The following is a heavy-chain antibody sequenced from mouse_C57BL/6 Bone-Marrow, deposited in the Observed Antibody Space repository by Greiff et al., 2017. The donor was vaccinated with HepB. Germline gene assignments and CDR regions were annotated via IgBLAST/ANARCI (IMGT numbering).Heavy chain of an antibody. CDR1: GFTFTDYY. CDR3: ARYGYDRYFDY. D-gene: IGHD2-3*01. J-gene: IGHJ2*01. Sequence: EVKLMESGGGLVQPGGSLSLSCAASGFTFTDYYMSWVRQPPGKALEWLGFIRNKANGYTTEYSASVKGRFTISRDNSQSIIYLQMNALRAEDSATYYCARYGYDRYFDYWGQGTTLTVSS. V-gene: IGHV7-3*01. CDR2: IRNKANGYTT.